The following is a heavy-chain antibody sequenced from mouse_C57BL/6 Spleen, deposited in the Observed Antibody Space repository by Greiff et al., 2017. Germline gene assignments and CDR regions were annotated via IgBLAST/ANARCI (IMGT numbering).Heavy chain of an antibody. CDR1: GFSLTSYG. D-gene: IGHD2-1*01. V-gene: IGHV2-2*01. CDR2: IWSGGST. J-gene: IGHJ4*01. CDR3: ARSPLLWYYYAMDD. Sequence: QVQLKESGPGLVQPSQSLSITCTVSGFSLTSYGVHWVRQSPGKGLEWLGVIWSGGSTDYNAAFISRLSISKDNSKSQVFFKMNSLQADDTAIYYCARSPLLWYYYAMDDWGQGTSVTVSS.